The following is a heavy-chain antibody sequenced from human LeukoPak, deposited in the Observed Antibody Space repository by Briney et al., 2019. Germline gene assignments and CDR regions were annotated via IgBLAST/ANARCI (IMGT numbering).Heavy chain of an antibody. CDR3: ARTSAYDSFDY. Sequence: KPSETLSLTCAVYGGSFIGYYWSWIRQPPGKGLEWIGEINHSGSTNYNPSLKSRVTISVDTSKNQFSLKLSSVTAADTAVYYCARTSAYDSFDYWGQGTLVTVSS. CDR1: GGSFIGYY. J-gene: IGHJ4*02. D-gene: IGHD3-22*01. V-gene: IGHV4-34*01. CDR2: INHSGST.